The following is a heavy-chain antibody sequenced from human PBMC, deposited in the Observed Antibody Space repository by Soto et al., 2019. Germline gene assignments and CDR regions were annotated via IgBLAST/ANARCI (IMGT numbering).Heavy chain of an antibody. CDR2: IWYDGSNK. Sequence: SLRLFCGAPGFTFSIYGTHWVRQAPGKVLEWVAGIWYDGSNKYYADSVKGRFTISRDNSKNTLYLQMNSLRAEDTAVYYCARTLGGDFWSGFTGMDVWGQGTTVTVSS. CDR1: GFTFSIYG. J-gene: IGHJ6*02. D-gene: IGHD3-3*01. V-gene: IGHV3-33*01. CDR3: ARTLGGDFWSGFTGMDV.